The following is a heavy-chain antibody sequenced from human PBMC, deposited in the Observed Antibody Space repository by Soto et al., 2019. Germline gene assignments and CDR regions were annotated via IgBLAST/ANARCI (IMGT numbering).Heavy chain of an antibody. J-gene: IGHJ3*02. D-gene: IGHD3-3*02. Sequence: QAQLVQSGAEMKKPGASGKVSCKATGYTFSAYTMNWVRQAPGQSLDGMGWINAGSGNTKYSQNFQGRVSITRDTSASTVYMELTGLTSEDTAVYYCARDTETLGPRANDALDIWGQGTMVTVSS. CDR1: GYTFSAYT. CDR3: ARDTETLGPRANDALDI. V-gene: IGHV1-3*01. CDR2: INAGSGNT.